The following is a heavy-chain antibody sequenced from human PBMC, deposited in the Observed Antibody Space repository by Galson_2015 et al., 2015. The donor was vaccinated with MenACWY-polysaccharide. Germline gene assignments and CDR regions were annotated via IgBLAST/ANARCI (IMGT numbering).Heavy chain of an antibody. Sequence: SLRLSCAASGFTFRNFWMHWVRQAPGKGLVWVSRISTDGRTTTYADSVKGRFTISRDDAKNTVYLQMNSLRAEDTAVYYGARGGGAAGADYWGQGTLVTVSS. CDR2: ISTDGRTT. CDR3: ARGGGAAGADY. D-gene: IGHD3-10*01. J-gene: IGHJ4*01. CDR1: GFTFRNFW. V-gene: IGHV3-74*01.